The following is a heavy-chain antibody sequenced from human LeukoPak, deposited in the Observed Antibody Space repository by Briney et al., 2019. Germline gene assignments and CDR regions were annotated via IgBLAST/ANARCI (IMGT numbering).Heavy chain of an antibody. CDR2: IYYSGST. CDR3: ARRDRDGYNYHFFDY. J-gene: IGHJ4*02. V-gene: IGHV4-39*01. Sequence: SETLSLTCTVSGGSISSSSYYWGWIRQPPGKGLEWIGCIYYSGSTYYNPSLKSRVTISVDTSKNQFSLKLSSVTAADTAVYYCARRDRDGYNYHFFDYWGQGTLVTVSS. CDR1: GGSISSSSYY. D-gene: IGHD5-24*01.